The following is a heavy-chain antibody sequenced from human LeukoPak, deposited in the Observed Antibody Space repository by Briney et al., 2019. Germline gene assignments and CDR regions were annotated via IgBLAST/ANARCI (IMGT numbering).Heavy chain of an antibody. D-gene: IGHD3-3*01. V-gene: IGHV4-31*11. CDR2: IYYSGST. J-gene: IGHJ5*02. CDR3: ARRTIFGVVNS. Sequence: PSGTLSLTCAVSGGSISSGGYYWSWIRQHPGKGLEWIGYIYYSGSTYYNPSLKSRVTISVDTSKNQFSLKLSSVTAADTAVHYCARRTIFGVVNSWGQGTLVTVSS. CDR1: GGSISSGGYY.